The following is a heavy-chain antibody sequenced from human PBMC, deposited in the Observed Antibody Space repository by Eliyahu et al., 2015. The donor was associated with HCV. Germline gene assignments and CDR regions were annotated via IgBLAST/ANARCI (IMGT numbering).Heavy chain of an antibody. CDR1: GXTFSSYX. D-gene: IGHD5-24*01. CDR2: ISGSSTYM. V-gene: IGHV3-21*01. CDR3: ARDEDRWIQLGDDAFDI. Sequence: EVQLVESGGGLVKPGGSLRLSCAASGXTFSSYXMNWVRQAPGKGLEWVSSISGSSTYMYYADSVKGRFTISRDNAKNSLFLQMNSMRVEDTAVYYCARDEDRWIQLGDDAFDIWGQGTMVTVSS. J-gene: IGHJ3*02.